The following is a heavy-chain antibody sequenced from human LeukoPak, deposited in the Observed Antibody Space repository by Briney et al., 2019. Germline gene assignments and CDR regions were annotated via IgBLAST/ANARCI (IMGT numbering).Heavy chain of an antibody. J-gene: IGHJ2*01. CDR1: EFIFSSYV. CDR2: INHDGRET. V-gene: IGHV3-7*01. D-gene: IGHD6-13*01. Sequence: GGSLRLSCAASEFIFSSYVMSWVRQAPGKGLEWVANINHDGRETYYADSVKGRFIISRDNAKDSLYLQMNSLRAEDAAVYYCAKGYIIAGRQWYLDLWGRGTLVGVSS. CDR3: AKGYIIAGRQWYLDL.